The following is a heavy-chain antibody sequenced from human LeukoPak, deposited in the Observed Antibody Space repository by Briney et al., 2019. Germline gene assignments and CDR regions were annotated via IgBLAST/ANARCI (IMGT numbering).Heavy chain of an antibody. CDR2: INHSGST. D-gene: IGHD6-19*01. V-gene: IGHV4-34*01. J-gene: IGHJ4*02. CDR1: GGSFSGYY. CDR3: ARGPRRSGWRDY. Sequence: SETLSLTCAVYGGSFSGYYWSWIRQPPGKGLEWIGEINHSGSTNYNPSLKSRVTISVDTSKNQFSLTLSSVTAADTAVYYCARGPRRSGWRDYWGQGTLVTVSS.